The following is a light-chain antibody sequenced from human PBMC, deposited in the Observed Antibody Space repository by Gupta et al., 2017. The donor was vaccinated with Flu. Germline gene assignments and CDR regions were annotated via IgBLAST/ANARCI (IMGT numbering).Light chain of an antibody. V-gene: IGLV2-14*01. J-gene: IGLJ3*02. Sequence: QSARTQPASVSGSPGQSITISCPGTSSDVGCYDYVSWYQQLPGKAPKLMIYEVTNRPSGVSNRISGSKSGNTASLTISGLQAEDQADYYCSSHTSSGTWVFGGGTKVTVL. CDR1: SSDVGCYDY. CDR3: SSHTSSGTWV. CDR2: EVT.